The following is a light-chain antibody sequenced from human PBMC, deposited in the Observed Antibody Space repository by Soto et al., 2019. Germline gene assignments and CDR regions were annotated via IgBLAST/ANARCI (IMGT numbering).Light chain of an antibody. CDR3: QQYGSSSLT. CDR1: QSVSSN. Sequence: EIVMTQSPATLSVSPGERATLSCRASQSVSSNLAWYQQKPGQAPRLLIYGASTRATGIPARFSGSGSGTEFTLAISRLEPEDSAVYYCQQYGSSSLTFGGGTKVDIK. CDR2: GAS. J-gene: IGKJ4*01. V-gene: IGKV3-15*01.